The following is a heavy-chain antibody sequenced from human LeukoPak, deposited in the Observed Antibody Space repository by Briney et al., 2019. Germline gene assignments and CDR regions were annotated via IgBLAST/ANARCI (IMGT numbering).Heavy chain of an antibody. CDR2: IIPIFGTA. CDR3: ARGSGQVAVGLYYYYYMDV. D-gene: IGHD2-15*01. CDR1: GGTFSSYA. Sequence: SVKVSCKASGGTFSSYAISWVRQAPGQGHEWMGGIIPIFGTANYAQKFQGRVTNTADETKSKEYMEQRSLRSEDTAVYYCARGSGQVAVGLYYYYYMDVWGKGTTVTVSS. J-gene: IGHJ6*03. V-gene: IGHV1-69*13.